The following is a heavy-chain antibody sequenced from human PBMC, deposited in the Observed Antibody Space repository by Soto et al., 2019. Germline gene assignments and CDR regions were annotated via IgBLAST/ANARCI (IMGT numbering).Heavy chain of an antibody. D-gene: IGHD3-22*01. CDR3: ARDYRRYYYDSSGSGY. J-gene: IGHJ4*02. V-gene: IGHV3-48*02. CDR2: ISSSSSTI. Sequence: EVQLVESGGGLVQPGGSLRLSCAASGFTFSSYSMNWVRQAPGKGLEWVSYISSSSSTIYYADSVKGRFTISRDNAKNSLYLQMNSLRDEDTTVYYSARDYRRYYYDSSGSGYWGQGTLVTVSS. CDR1: GFTFSSYS.